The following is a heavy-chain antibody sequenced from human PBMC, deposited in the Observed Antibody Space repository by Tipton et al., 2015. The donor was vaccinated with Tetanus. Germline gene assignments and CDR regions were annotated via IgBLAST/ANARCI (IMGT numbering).Heavy chain of an antibody. CDR3: ARGRDQYKSGNY. CDR1: GGSISSSNYY. Sequence: TLSLTCTVSGGSISSSNYYWGWIRQSPGKGLEWIGEIHPSGSVNYNPSLKSRVTILLDTSENQFSLKLSSVTGADTAVYYCARGRDQYKSGNYWGQGTLVTVSS. CDR2: IHPSGSV. J-gene: IGHJ4*02. D-gene: IGHD5-24*01. V-gene: IGHV4-39*07.